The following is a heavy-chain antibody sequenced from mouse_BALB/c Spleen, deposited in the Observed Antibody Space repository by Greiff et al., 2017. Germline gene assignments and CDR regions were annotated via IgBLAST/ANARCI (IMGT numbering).Heavy chain of an antibody. V-gene: IGHV5-6-2*01. Sequence: EVMLVESGGGLVKLGGSLKLSCAASGFTFSSYYMSWVRQTPEKRLELVAAINSNGGSTYYPDTVKGRFTISRDNAKNTLYLQMSSLKSEDTALYYCARQGDWYFDVWGAGTTVTVSS. CDR3: ARQGDWYFDV. J-gene: IGHJ1*01. CDR2: INSNGGST. CDR1: GFTFSSYY.